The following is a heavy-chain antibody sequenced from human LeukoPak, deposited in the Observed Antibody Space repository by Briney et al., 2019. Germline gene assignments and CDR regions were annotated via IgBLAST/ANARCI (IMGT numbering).Heavy chain of an antibody. CDR1: GAXISNYY. D-gene: IGHD2-15*01. J-gene: IGHJ4*02. CDR3: ARDRGPDCSGGSCWDY. CDR2: IYYSGST. Sequence: SETLSLTCSVSGAXISNYYWSWIRQPPGKGLEWLGYIYYSGSTNFNPSLKSRVTISVDTSKNQFSLSLSSVTAADTAVYYCARDRGPDCSGGSCWDYWGQGTLVTVSS. V-gene: IGHV4-59*01.